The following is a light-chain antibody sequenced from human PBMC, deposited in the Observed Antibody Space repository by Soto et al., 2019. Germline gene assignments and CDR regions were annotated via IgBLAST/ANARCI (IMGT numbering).Light chain of an antibody. J-gene: IGLJ1*01. CDR3: SSYASSSTVYV. CDR1: SSDVGGYNY. Sequence: QSVLPQPASVSGSPGQSITISCTGTSSDVGGYNYVSWYQQRPGKAPKLMIYDVSNRPSGVSNRFSGSKSGSTASLTISGLQAEDEADYYCSSYASSSTVYVFGTGTKVTVL. CDR2: DVS. V-gene: IGLV2-14*01.